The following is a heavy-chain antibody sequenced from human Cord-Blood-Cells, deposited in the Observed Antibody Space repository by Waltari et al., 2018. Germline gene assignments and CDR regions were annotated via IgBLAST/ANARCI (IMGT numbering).Heavy chain of an antibody. D-gene: IGHD4-17*01. CDR1: GGYISRGDSY. Sequence: QVQLQESGPGLAKPSQTLSLTCTVSGGYISRGDSYWSWILQPPGKGLEWIGYIYYSGSTYYNPSLKSLVTISVDTSKNQFSLKLSSVTAADTAVYYCARDGDYYMDVWGKGTTVTVSS. CDR2: IYYSGST. J-gene: IGHJ6*03. CDR3: ARDGDYYMDV. V-gene: IGHV4-30-4*08.